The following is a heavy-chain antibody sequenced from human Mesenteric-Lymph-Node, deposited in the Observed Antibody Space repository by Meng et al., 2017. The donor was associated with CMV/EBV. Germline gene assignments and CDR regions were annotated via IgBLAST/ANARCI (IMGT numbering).Heavy chain of an antibody. V-gene: IGHV1-69*05. CDR1: GGTFSSYA. J-gene: IGHJ6*02. D-gene: IGHD6-13*01. Sequence: SVKVSCKASGGTFSSYAISWVRQAPGQGLEWMGGIIPIFGTATYAQKFQGRVTITTDESTSTAYMELSSLRSEDTAVYYCARVVGAAAGTYYYYYGMDVWGQGTTVTVSS. CDR2: IIPIFGTA. CDR3: ARVVGAAAGTYYYYYGMDV.